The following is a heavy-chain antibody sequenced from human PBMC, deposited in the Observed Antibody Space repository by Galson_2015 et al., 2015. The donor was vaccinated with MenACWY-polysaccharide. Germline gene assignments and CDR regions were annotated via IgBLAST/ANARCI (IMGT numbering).Heavy chain of an antibody. CDR1: GFTFSSYS. Sequence: SLRLSCAASGFTFSSYSMNWVRQAPGKGLEWVSYISSGGTIYYADSVKGRFTISRDNAKNSLYLQMNCLRDDDTAVYYCARVLKGLVGATPDYWGQGTLVTVSS. CDR2: ISSGGTI. V-gene: IGHV3-48*02. D-gene: IGHD1-26*01. J-gene: IGHJ4*02. CDR3: ARVLKGLVGATPDY.